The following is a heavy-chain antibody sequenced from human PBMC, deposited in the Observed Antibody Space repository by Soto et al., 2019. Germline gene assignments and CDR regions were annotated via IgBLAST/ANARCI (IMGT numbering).Heavy chain of an antibody. D-gene: IGHD4-17*01. CDR1: SGSIINYY. J-gene: IGHJ3*01. Sequence: QVQLQESGPGLVKPSETLSLTCTVSSGSIINYYWSWIRQPPGKGLEWIGFIYYSGSTNYNSFLRSRVTMSVEMSRQQHSLKLNSVTAADTAVHYRTSRLTLATTPGEAFDLWGQGTMVTVSS. CDR2: IYYSGST. V-gene: IGHV4-59*01. CDR3: TSRLTLATTPGEAFDL.